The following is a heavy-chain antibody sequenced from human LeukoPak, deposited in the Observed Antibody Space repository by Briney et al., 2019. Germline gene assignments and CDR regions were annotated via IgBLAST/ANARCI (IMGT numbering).Heavy chain of an antibody. D-gene: IGHD4-17*01. CDR1: GFIFRNYW. Sequence: GGSLRLSCAASGFIFRNYWMHWVRQAPGKGLVWVARINPNGITTTYTDSVKGRFAISRDNAKNTLYLQMNSLRAEDTAVYYCARDFAGDRDYWGQGTLVTVSS. V-gene: IGHV3-74*01. J-gene: IGHJ4*02. CDR2: INPNGITT. CDR3: ARDFAGDRDY.